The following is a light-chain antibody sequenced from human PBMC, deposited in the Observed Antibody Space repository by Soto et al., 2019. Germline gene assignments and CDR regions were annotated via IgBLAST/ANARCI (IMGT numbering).Light chain of an antibody. V-gene: IGLV2-14*01. Sequence: QSALTQPASASGSPGQSITISCTGTSSDVGGYNYVSWYQQHPGKRPKLMIHEVRYGRSGVSNRFSGAESGNTCSRTIAGVRAEDDGDYYWSSDTSSSTRVFGGGTKVTVL. CDR3: SSDTSSSTRV. CDR2: EVR. J-gene: IGLJ3*02. CDR1: SSDVGGYNY.